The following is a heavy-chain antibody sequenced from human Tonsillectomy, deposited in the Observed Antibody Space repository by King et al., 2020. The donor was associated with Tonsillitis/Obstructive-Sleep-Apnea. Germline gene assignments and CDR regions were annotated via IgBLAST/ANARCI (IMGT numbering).Heavy chain of an antibody. CDR2: IYGGGGT. V-gene: IGHV3-53*01. J-gene: IGHJ1*01. CDR3: ATDIYCRYTHCREYFHH. D-gene: IGHD2-15*01. Sequence: VQLVESGGGLIQPGGSLRLSCAASGFTVSSNYMSWVRQAPGKGLEWVSLIYGGGGTYYADSVKGRFTISRDNSKNTLYLQMNNLKAQDTAVYDFATDIYCRYTHCREYFHHWGQGTLVTVSS. CDR1: GFTVSSNY.